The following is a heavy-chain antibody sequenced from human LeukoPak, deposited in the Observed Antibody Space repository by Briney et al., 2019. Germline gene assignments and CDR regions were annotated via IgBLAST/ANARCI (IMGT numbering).Heavy chain of an antibody. CDR3: AKDLTIQLWLANDAFDI. CDR2: ISGSGYTT. CDR1: GFTFDNYA. D-gene: IGHD5-18*01. Sequence: GGSLRLSCAASGFTFDNYAMTWVRQAPGRGLEWISTISGSGYTTYYADSVKGRFTISRDNSKNTLYLQMNSLRAEDTAVYYCAKDLTIQLWLANDAFDIWGQGTMVTVSS. V-gene: IGHV3-23*01. J-gene: IGHJ3*02.